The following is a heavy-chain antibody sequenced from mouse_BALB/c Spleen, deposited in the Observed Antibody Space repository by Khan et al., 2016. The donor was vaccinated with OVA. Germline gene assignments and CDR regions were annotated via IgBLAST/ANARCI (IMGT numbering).Heavy chain of an antibody. D-gene: IGHD2-12*01. V-gene: IGHV1S136*01. CDR2: IYPFNDDT. CDR1: GYTFTSYF. CDR3: AAVGSYYESFAY. J-gene: IGHJ3*01. Sequence: VQLKESGPELVKPGASVKMSCKASGYTFTSYFMHWVKQKPGLGLEWIGYIYPFNDDTKYNEKFKGKATLTSDKSSSTAYMELNSLTSEDSAVFCYAAVGSYYESFAYWGQGTLVTVSA.